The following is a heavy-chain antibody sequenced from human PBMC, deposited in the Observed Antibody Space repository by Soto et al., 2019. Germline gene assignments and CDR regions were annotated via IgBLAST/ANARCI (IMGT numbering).Heavy chain of an antibody. D-gene: IGHD3-3*01. Sequence: EVQLVESGGGLVQPGRSLRLSCAASGFTFDDYAMHWVRQAPGKGLEWVSGISWNRGSIGYADSVKGRFTISRDNAKNSLYLQMNSLSAEDTALYYCAKDQSWSGYWGRVVDYWGQGTLVTVSS. CDR1: GFTFDDYA. CDR3: AKDQSWSGYWGRVVDY. J-gene: IGHJ4*02. CDR2: ISWNRGSI. V-gene: IGHV3-9*01.